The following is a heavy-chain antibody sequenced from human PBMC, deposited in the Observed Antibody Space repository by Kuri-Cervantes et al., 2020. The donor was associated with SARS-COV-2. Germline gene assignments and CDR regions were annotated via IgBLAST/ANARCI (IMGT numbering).Heavy chain of an antibody. V-gene: IGHV4-31*03. CDR2: IYYSGST. J-gene: IGHJ4*02. CDR3: AREWKGRYSGTFTDY. D-gene: IGHD5-12*01. CDR1: GGSISSGNYY. Sequence: SETLSLTCTVSGGSISSGNYYWSWIRQHPGKGLEWIGYIYYSGSTYYNPSLKSRVTMSLDTSKNQFSMKLTSVSAADTAVYYCAREWKGRYSGTFTDYWGPGTLVTVSS.